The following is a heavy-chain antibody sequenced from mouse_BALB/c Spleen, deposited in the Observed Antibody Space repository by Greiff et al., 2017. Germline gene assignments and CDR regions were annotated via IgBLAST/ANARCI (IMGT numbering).Heavy chain of an antibody. V-gene: IGHV5-6-4*01. D-gene: IGHD4-1*01. CDR2: ISSGGSYT. J-gene: IGHJ4*01. CDR3: TRDRMGRSAMDY. Sequence: EVKLVESGGGLVKPGGSLKLSCAASGFTFSSYTMSWVRQTPEKRLEWVATISSGGSYTYYPDSVKGRFTISRDNAKNTLYLQMSSLKSEDTAMYYCTRDRMGRSAMDYWGQGTSVTVSS. CDR1: GFTFSSYT.